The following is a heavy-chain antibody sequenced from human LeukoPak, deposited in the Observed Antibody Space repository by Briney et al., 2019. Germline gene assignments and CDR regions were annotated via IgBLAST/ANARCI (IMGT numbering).Heavy chain of an antibody. J-gene: IGHJ6*03. CDR1: GFTFSDYY. CDR3: ARDGYYDFWSGYYSHYYYYMDV. Sequence: PGGSLRLSCAASGFTFSDYYMSWIRQAPGKGLEWVSYISSSGCTIYYADSVKGRFTISRDNAKNSLYLQMNSLRAEDTAVYYCARDGYYDFWSGYYSHYYYYMDVWGKGTTVTVSS. D-gene: IGHD3-3*01. CDR2: ISSSGCTI. V-gene: IGHV3-11*04.